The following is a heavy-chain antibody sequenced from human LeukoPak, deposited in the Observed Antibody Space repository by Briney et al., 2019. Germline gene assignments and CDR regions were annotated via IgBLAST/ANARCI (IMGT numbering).Heavy chain of an antibody. CDR3: TQTVDTALVDFFDP. CDR1: GGSISSYY. D-gene: IGHD5-18*01. V-gene: IGHV4-4*07. CDR2: IYTSGST. J-gene: IGHJ5*02. Sequence: PSETLSLTCTVSGGSISSYYWSWIRQPAGKGLEWIGRIYTSGSTDYNPSLKSRVTMSVDTSKNQFSLKLSSVTAADTAVYYCTQTVDTALVDFFDPWGQGTLVTVSS.